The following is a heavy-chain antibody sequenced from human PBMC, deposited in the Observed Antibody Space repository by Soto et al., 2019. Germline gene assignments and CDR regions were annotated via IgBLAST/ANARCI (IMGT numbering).Heavy chain of an antibody. CDR2: IDYNGST. Sequence: QVQLQESGPGLVKPSQTLSLTCTVSGGSISSGGYHWSWIRQHPGKGLEWIGYIDYNGSTYYNPSRKSRVTISIDTSKNQFSLKLSSVTAADTAMYYCARFQLYYGFDVWGQGTTVTVSS. D-gene: IGHD2-2*01. CDR3: ARFQLYYGFDV. V-gene: IGHV4-31*03. CDR1: GGSISSGGYH. J-gene: IGHJ6*02.